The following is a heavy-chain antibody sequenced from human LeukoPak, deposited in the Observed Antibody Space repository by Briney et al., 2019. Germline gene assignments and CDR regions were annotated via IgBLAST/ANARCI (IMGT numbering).Heavy chain of an antibody. CDR2: IIPILSMA. CDR3: AREEYTYGDAFDI. J-gene: IGHJ3*02. V-gene: IGHV1-69*04. D-gene: IGHD1-1*01. CDR1: GGTFSIYA. Sequence: GASVKVSCKASGGTFSIYAISGVRQAPGQGLEWRGRIIPILSMANYAQKFQGRVTITADKSTSTAYMELSSLRSEDTAVYYCAREEYTYGDAFDIWGQGTMVTVAS.